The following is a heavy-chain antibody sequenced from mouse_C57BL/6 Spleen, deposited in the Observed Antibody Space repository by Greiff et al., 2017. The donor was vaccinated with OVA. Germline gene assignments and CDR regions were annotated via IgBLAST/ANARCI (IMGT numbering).Heavy chain of an antibody. J-gene: IGHJ2*01. CDR2: IHPNSGST. V-gene: IGHV1-64*01. D-gene: IGHD2-4*01. CDR3: ARSYYDYDGGFDY. CDR1: GYTFTSYW. Sequence: QVQLQQPGAELVKPGASVKLSCKASGYTFTSYWMHWVKQRPGQGLEWIGMIHPNSGSTNYNEKFKSKATLTVDKSSSTAYMQLSSLTSEDSAVYYCARSYYDYDGGFDYWGQGTTLTVSS.